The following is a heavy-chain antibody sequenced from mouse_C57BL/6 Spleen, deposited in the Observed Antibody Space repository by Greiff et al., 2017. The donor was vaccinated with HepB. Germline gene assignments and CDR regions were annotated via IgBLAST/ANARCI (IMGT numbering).Heavy chain of an antibody. CDR1: GYTFTSYW. J-gene: IGHJ4*01. D-gene: IGHD6-1*01. V-gene: IGHV1-50*01. Sequence: VQLQQPGAELVKPGASVKLSCKASGYTFTSYWMQWVKQRPGQGLEWIGEIDPSDSYTNYNQKFKGKATLTVDTSSSTAYMQLSSLTSEDSAVYYCARKGATGYAMDYWGQGTSVTVSS. CDR3: ARKGATGYAMDY. CDR2: IDPSDSYT.